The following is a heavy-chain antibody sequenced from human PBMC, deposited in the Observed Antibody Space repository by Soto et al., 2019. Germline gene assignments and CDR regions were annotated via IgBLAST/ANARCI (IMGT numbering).Heavy chain of an antibody. Sequence: SVKVSCKASGYTFSSYGISWLRQAPGLGLEWVGRINPILSMSNYAQKFQGRVTMTADKSTSTAYMEPRSLRSEDTAIYYCATSYGSGYRAFDYWGQGALVTVSS. CDR2: INPILSMS. CDR3: ATSYGSGYRAFDY. CDR1: GYTFSSYG. V-gene: IGHV1-69*04. J-gene: IGHJ4*02. D-gene: IGHD3-10*01.